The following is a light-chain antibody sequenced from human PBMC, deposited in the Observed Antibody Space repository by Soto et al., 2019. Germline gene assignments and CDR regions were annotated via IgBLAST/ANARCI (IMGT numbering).Light chain of an antibody. CDR3: QQYGTSIT. J-gene: IGKJ5*01. V-gene: IGKV3-20*01. CDR2: GAS. Sequence: EIVLTQSPGTLSLSPGERATLSCGASQSISGNYLAWYQQKPGQAPRLLIYGASSRATDIPDRFSGSGSGADFTLTISRLEPEDFAVYYCQQYGTSITFGQGTRL. CDR1: QSISGNY.